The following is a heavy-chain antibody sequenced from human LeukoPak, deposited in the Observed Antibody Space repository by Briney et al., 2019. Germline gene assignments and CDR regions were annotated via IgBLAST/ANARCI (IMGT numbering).Heavy chain of an antibody. CDR2: VKPNSGGT. Sequence: ASVKVSCKASGYTFTDYYIHWVRQAPGQGLEWMGWVKPNSGGTNYAQKVQGRVTMTRDASISTAYMELSRLTSDDTAVYYCARVGYSSAWSNFDYWGQGTLVTVS. CDR1: GYTFTDYY. D-gene: IGHD6-19*01. V-gene: IGHV1-2*02. CDR3: ARVGYSSAWSNFDY. J-gene: IGHJ4*02.